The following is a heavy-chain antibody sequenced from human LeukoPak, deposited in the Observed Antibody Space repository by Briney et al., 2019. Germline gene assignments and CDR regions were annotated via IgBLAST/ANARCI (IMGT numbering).Heavy chain of an antibody. D-gene: IGHD3-3*01. CDR3: ARDPGPENDFWSGLSYYYYMDV. V-gene: IGHV1-69*13. CDR1: GGTFSSYA. J-gene: IGHJ6*03. Sequence: SVKVSCKASGGTFSSYAISWVRQAPGQGLEWMGGIIPIFGTANYAQKFQGRVTITADESTSTAYMELSSLGSEDTAVYHCARDPGPENDFWSGLSYYYYMDVWGKGTTVTVSS. CDR2: IIPIFGTA.